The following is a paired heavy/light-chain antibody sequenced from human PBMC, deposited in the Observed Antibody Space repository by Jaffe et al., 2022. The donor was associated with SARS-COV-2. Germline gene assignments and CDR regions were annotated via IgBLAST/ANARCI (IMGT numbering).Light chain of an antibody. Sequence: DIQMTQSPSTLSASVGDRVTITCRASQSIVSWLAWYQQKPGKAPKLLIYKASSLETGVPSRFSGSRSGTEFTLTISSLQPDDFATYYCQQYNSYSKTFGQGTKVEIK. J-gene: IGKJ1*01. CDR2: KAS. CDR1: QSIVSW. CDR3: QQYNSYSKT. V-gene: IGKV1-5*03.
Heavy chain of an antibody. V-gene: IGHV4-4*02. CDR3: AKAQWLDAFHV. D-gene: IGHD6-19*01. CDR2: IHQSGST. Sequence: QVQLQESGPGLVKPSGTLSLTCAVSGGSISTDDWWTWVRQPPGKGLEWIGEIHQSGSTNYKPSLQSRVTMSVDKSKNQFSLRLSSVTAADTAVYYCAKAQWLDAFHVWGQGTMVTVSS. CDR1: GGSISTDDW. J-gene: IGHJ3*01.